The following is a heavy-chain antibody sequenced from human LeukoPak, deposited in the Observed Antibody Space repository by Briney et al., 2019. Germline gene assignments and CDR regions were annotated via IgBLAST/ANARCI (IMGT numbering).Heavy chain of an antibody. D-gene: IGHD1-14*01. J-gene: IGHJ4*02. CDR1: GGSFSGYY. CDR2: INHSGST. V-gene: IGHV4-34*01. CDR3: ARGPRHHFNY. Sequence: SETLSLTCAVYGGSFSGYYWSWIRQPPGKGLEWIGEINHSGSTNYNPSLKSRVTMSVDTSKNQFSLKLSSVTAADTAVYYYARGPRHHFNYWGQGTLVTVSS.